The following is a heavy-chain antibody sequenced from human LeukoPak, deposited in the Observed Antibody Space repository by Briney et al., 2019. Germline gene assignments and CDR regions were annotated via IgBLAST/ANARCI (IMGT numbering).Heavy chain of an antibody. CDR2: ISSSSSTI. Sequence: ETLSLTCAVSGGSISSSNWWSWVRQHPGKGLEWVSYISSSSSTIYYADSVKGRFTISRDNAKNSLYLQMNSLRAEDTAVYYCASGAVAGMGTFDIWGQGTMVTVSS. CDR3: ASGAVAGMGTFDI. V-gene: IGHV3-48*01. J-gene: IGHJ3*02. D-gene: IGHD6-19*01. CDR1: GGSISSSN.